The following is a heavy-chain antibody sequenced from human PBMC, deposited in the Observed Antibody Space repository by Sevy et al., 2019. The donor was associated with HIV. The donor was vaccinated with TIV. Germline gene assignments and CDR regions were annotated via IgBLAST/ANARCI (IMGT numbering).Heavy chain of an antibody. D-gene: IGHD5-12*01. J-gene: IGHJ4*02. V-gene: IGHV3-48*02. Sequence: GGSLRLSCAASGFTFSTYSMNWVRQAPGKGLEWVSYISSSGSTIYYADSVKGRFTISRDKAKNSLYLQMNSLRDEDRAVYYCAREMATIGGKGVFDYGGQGTLVTVSS. CDR2: ISSSGSTI. CDR1: GFTFSTYS. CDR3: AREMATIGGKGVFDY.